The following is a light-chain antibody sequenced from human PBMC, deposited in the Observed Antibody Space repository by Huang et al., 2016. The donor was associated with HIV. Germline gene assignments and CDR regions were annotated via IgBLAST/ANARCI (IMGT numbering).Light chain of an antibody. V-gene: IGKV3-11*01. J-gene: IGKJ1*01. CDR2: DAS. CDR1: QSVSSY. CDR3: QQRTNWPTWT. Sequence: EIVLTQSPATLSLSSGERATLSCRASQSVSSYLAWYQQKPGQAPRLLIYDASNRATGIPARFSGSESGTDFTLTISSLEPEDFAVYYCQQRTNWPTWTFGQGTKVEIK.